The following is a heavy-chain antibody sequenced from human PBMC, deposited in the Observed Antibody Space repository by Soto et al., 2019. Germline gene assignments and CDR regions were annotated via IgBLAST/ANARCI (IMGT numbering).Heavy chain of an antibody. D-gene: IGHD1-20*01. CDR1: GGTFSSYA. J-gene: IGHJ4*02. CDR3: ASRKGYNWYGEEDY. V-gene: IGHV1-69*01. Sequence: QVQLVQSGAEVKKPGSSVKVSCTASGGTFSSYAISWVRQAPGQGLEWMGGIIPIFGTANYAQKFQGRVTITADESTSTAYMELSSLRSEDTAVYYCASRKGYNWYGEEDYWGQGTLVTVSS. CDR2: IIPIFGTA.